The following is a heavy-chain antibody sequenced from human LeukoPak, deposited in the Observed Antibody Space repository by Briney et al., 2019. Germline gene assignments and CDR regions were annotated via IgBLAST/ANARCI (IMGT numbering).Heavy chain of an antibody. J-gene: IGHJ3*02. CDR1: GFTVSSNY. V-gene: IGHV3-66*02. CDR3: ASRPGLVAFDI. CDR2: IHSGGST. Sequence: PGGSLRLSCAASGFTVSSNYMSWVRQAPGKGLEWVSVIHSGGSTYYADSVKGRFTISRDNSKNTLYLQMNSVRAEDTAVYYCASRPGLVAFDIWGQGTMVTVSS.